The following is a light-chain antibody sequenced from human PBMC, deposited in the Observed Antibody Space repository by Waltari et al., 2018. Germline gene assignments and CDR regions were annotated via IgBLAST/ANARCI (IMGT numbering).Light chain of an antibody. V-gene: IGLV4-69*01. J-gene: IGLJ2*01. CDR2: IDGGGGH. CDR3: QTWDPDTVV. Sequence: QLPVTQSPSASASLGASVKLTCTLRSEHSAYAIAWHQHQPEKGPRFLMKIDGGGGHTKGDGIPDLFSGFSSGAERYLTISSLQYEDEAAYYRQTWDPDTVVFGEGTKLTV. CDR1: SEHSAYA.